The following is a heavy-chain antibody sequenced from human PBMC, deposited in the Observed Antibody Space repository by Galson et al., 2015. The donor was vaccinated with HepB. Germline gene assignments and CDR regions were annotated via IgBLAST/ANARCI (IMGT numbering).Heavy chain of an antibody. V-gene: IGHV3-11*06. CDR1: GFIFTDHY. J-gene: IGHJ4*02. CDR2: ISSTSSDT. D-gene: IGHD2-15*01. Sequence: SLRLSCAASGFIFTDHYMSWFRQAPGKGLECLSYISSTSSDTNYADSVKGRFTISRDNAKKSLYLQMNDLRVEDTAVYYCTRDTRVPNHWGQGTLVTVSS. CDR3: TRDTRVPNH.